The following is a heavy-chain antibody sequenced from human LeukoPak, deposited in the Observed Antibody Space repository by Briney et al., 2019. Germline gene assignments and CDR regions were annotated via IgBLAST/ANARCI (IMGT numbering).Heavy chain of an antibody. CDR1: GYTFTSYA. D-gene: IGHD3-16*02. CDR3: ARDDGQYVWGTYRQYFDY. Sequence: GASVKVSCKASGYTFTSYAMHWVRQAPGQRLEWMGWINAGNGNTKYSQKFQGRVTITRDTSASTAYMELSSLRSDDTAVYYCARDDGQYVWGTYRQYFDYWGQGTLVTVSS. V-gene: IGHV1-3*01. CDR2: INAGNGNT. J-gene: IGHJ4*02.